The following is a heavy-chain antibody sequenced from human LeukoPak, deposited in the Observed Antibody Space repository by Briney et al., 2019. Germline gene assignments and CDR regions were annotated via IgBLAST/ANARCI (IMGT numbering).Heavy chain of an antibody. J-gene: IGHJ4*02. CDR3: ARGAAGYSYG. V-gene: IGHV4-61*05. D-gene: IGHD5-18*01. CDR2: IYYSGST. Sequence: SSETLSLTCTVSGGSIRSSYYYWGWIRQPPGKGLEWIGHIYYSGSTNYNPSLKSRVTISIDTSKNQFSLRLSSVTAADTAVYYCARGAAGYSYGWGQGTLVTVSS. CDR1: GGSIRSSYYY.